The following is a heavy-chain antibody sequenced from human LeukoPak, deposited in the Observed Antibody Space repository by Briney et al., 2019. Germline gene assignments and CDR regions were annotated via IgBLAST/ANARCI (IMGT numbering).Heavy chain of an antibody. D-gene: IGHD2-15*01. CDR3: ARDLGDDREYCSGGSCYGIPY. J-gene: IGHJ4*02. CDR1: GGTFSSYA. CDR2: IVPIFGTA. V-gene: IGHV1-69*05. Sequence: SVKVSCKASGGTFSSYAISWVRQAPGQGLEWMGGIVPIFGTANYAQKFQGRVTITTDESTSTAYMELSSLRSEDTAVYYCARDLGDDREYCSGGSCYGIPYWGQGTLVTVSS.